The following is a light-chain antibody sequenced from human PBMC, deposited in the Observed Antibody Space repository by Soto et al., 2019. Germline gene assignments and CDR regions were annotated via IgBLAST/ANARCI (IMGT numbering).Light chain of an antibody. CDR2: DVS. CDR1: SSEVGGYNY. V-gene: IGLV2-14*01. J-gene: IGLJ1*01. Sequence: QYVLTQTASVSGSPGQSITISCTGTSSEVGGYNYVSWYQQHPGKAPKLMIYDVSNRPSGVSNRFSGSKSGNTASLTISGLQAEDEADYYCSSYTSSSTPYVFGTGTKVTVL. CDR3: SSYTSSSTPYV.